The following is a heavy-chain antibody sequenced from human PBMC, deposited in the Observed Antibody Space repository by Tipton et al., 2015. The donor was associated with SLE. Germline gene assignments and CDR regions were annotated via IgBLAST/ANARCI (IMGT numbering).Heavy chain of an antibody. CDR2: INHSGST. CDR3: ARGDTGRGYWFDP. D-gene: IGHD3-10*01. CDR1: GGSFSGYY. V-gene: IGHV4-34*01. J-gene: IGHJ5*02. Sequence: AGLVKPSETLSLTCAVYGGSFSGYYWSWIRQPPGKGLEWIGEINHSGSTNYNPSLKSRVTISVDTSKNQFSLKLSSVTAADTAVYYCARGDTGRGYWFDPWGQGTLVTVSS.